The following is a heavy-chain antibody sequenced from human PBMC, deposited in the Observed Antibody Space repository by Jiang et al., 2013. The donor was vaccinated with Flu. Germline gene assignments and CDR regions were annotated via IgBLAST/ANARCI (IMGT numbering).Heavy chain of an antibody. CDR2: IWYDGSNK. CDR3: ARSPPSFEQLAPDFSDPLFDY. D-gene: IGHD6-13*01. Sequence: QPGRSLRLSCAASGFTFSSYGMHWVRQAPGKGLEWVAVIWYDGSNKYYADSVKGRFTISRDNSKNTLYLQMNSLRAEDTAVYYCARSPPSFEQLAPDFSDPLFDYWGQGTLVTVSS. CDR1: GFTFSSYG. V-gene: IGHV3-33*01. J-gene: IGHJ4*02.